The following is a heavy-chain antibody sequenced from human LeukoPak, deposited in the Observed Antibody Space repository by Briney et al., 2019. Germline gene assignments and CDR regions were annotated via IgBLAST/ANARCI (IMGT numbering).Heavy chain of an antibody. CDR1: GFDFSGFS. J-gene: IGHJ4*02. V-gene: IGHV3-7*01. CDR2: MEEYGSYI. D-gene: IGHD2-21*01. Sequence: PGGSLRLSCVVSGFDFSGFSMSWVRQAPGKGLEWVAIMEEYGSYIFYVDSVKGRFIISRDNARNSLYLQMNNLRAEDTAVYYCARESGRDFADWGQGTLVTVSS. CDR3: ARESGRDFAD.